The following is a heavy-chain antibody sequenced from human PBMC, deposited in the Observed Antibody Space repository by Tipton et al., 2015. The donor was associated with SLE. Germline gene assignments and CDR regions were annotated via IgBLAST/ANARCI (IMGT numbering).Heavy chain of an antibody. D-gene: IGHD1-14*01. Sequence: TLSLTCNVSGGSISSHYWSWIRQPAGKGLEWIGRIYTSGSTNYNPSLKSRVTISVDTSKNQFSLKLSSVTAADTAVYYCARDTTQSYYFDYWGQGTLVTVSS. CDR1: GGSISSHY. V-gene: IGHV4-4*07. CDR2: IYTSGST. J-gene: IGHJ4*02. CDR3: ARDTTQSYYFDY.